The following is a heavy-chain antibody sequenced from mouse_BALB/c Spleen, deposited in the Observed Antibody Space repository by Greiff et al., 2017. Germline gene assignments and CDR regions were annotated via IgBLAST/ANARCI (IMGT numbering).Heavy chain of an antibody. CDR2: IYPGDGDT. CDR1: GYAFSSSW. D-gene: IGHD1-1*02. J-gene: IGHJ2*01. Sequence: QVQLQQSGPELVKPGASVKISCKASGYAFSSSWMNWVKQRPGQGLEWIGRIYPGDGDTNYNGKFKGKATLTADKSSSTAYMQLSSLTSVDSAVYFCARYGWDYWGQGTTLTVSS. CDR3: ARYGWDY. V-gene: IGHV1-82*01.